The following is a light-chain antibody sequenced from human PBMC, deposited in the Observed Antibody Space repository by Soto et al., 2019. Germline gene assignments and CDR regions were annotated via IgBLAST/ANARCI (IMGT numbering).Light chain of an antibody. Sequence: DIQMTQSPSSVSASVGDRVTITCRASQGLGVWLGWYQQKPGKAPQLLIFGASGLQSGVPSRFSGSGFGTEFTLTISSLQPDDFATYYCQQYNSYPWTFGQGTKVDIK. CDR2: GAS. CDR3: QQYNSYPWT. CDR1: QGLGVW. V-gene: IGKV1D-16*01. J-gene: IGKJ1*01.